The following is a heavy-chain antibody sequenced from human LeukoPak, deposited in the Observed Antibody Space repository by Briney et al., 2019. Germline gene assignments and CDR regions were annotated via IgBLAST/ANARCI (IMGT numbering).Heavy chain of an antibody. Sequence: SVKVSCKASGLTFTSSAMQWVRQARGQRLEWIGWIVVGSGYTNYAQKFQERVTITRDMSTSTAYMEPSSLRSEDTAVYYCAADTYGRDAFDIWGQGTMVTVSS. D-gene: IGHD3-16*01. CDR2: IVVGSGYT. V-gene: IGHV1-58*02. CDR1: GLTFTSSA. J-gene: IGHJ3*02. CDR3: AADTYGRDAFDI.